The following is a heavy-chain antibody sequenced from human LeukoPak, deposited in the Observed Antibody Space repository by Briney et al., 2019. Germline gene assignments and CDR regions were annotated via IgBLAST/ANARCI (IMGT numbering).Heavy chain of an antibody. J-gene: IGHJ1*01. CDR1: GFTFSSYA. CDR3: ARGGVYSSASYYLYYFAE. Sequence: GRSETLFCVASGFTFSSYAMHWVRQAPGKGLEWVALISYDGSNKYYADSVKGRFTISRDNSKNTLYLHMHSLRAEDTAVYYCARGGVYSSASYYLYYFAEGGQVTPLTVSS. V-gene: IGHV3-30-3*01. D-gene: IGHD6-19*01. CDR2: ISYDGSNK.